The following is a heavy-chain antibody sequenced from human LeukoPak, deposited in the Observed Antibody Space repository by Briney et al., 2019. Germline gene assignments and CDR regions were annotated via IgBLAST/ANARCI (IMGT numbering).Heavy chain of an antibody. V-gene: IGHV1-8*01. CDR3: ARWDASSGFGH. J-gene: IGHJ1*01. D-gene: IGHD6-19*01. Sequence: ASVKVSCXASGYTFTSYDINWVRQATGQGLEWMGWMNPNSGNTGYAQKFLGRVTMTRNTSISTAYMELSSLRSEDTAVYYCARWDASSGFGHWGQGTLVTVSS. CDR1: GYTFTSYD. CDR2: MNPNSGNT.